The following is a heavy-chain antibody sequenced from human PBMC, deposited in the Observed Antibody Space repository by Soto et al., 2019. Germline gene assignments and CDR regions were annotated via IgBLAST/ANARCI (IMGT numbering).Heavy chain of an antibody. D-gene: IGHD3-9*01. CDR3: ARMGLVIRLFDY. J-gene: IGHJ4*02. Sequence: SETLSLTCTVSGGSISSYYWSWIRQPPGKGLEWIGYIYYSGSTNYNPSLKSRVTISVDTSKNQFSLKLSSVTAADTAVYYCARMGLVIRLFDYWGQGTLVTVSS. CDR2: IYYSGST. CDR1: GGSISSYY. V-gene: IGHV4-59*08.